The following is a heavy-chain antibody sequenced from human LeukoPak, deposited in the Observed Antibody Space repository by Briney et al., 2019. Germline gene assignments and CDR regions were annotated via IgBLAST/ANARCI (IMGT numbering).Heavy chain of an antibody. CDR2: ISSGGSGGRT. D-gene: IGHD3-22*01. CDR1: GFTFSSYA. Sequence: GGSLRLSCAASGFTFSSYAMSWVRQAPGKGLEWVSGISSGGSGGRTYYADSVKGRFTISRDNSNNTLYLQMNSLRAEDTAVYYCAKAFESYYYDSSGQPLNWFDPWGQGTLVIVSS. CDR3: AKAFESYYYDSSGQPLNWFDP. J-gene: IGHJ5*02. V-gene: IGHV3-23*01.